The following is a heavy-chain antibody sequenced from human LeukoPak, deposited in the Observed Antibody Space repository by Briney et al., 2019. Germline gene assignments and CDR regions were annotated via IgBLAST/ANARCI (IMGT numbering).Heavy chain of an antibody. J-gene: IGHJ5*02. CDR1: GGSISSSSYY. CDR2: IYYSGST. D-gene: IGHD6-19*01. CDR3: ARRRLAAPKNPIPYYNPLSEAVAGYNWFDP. V-gene: IGHV4-39*01. Sequence: PSETLSLTCTVSGGSISSSSYYWGWIRQPPGKGLEWIGSIYYSGSTCYNPSLKSRVTISVDTYKNQFSLKLSSVTAADTAVYYCARRRLAAPKNPIPYYNPLSEAVAGYNWFDPWGQGTLVTVSS.